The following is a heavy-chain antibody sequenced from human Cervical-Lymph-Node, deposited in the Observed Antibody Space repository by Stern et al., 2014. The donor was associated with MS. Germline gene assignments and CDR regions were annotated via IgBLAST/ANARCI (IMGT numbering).Heavy chain of an antibody. CDR1: GFSLSTSGIC. J-gene: IGHJ4*02. D-gene: IGHD6-6*01. Sequence: QVTLRESGPALVKPTQTLTLTCTFSGFSLSTSGICVSWIRQPPGKALEWLALIDWDDDKYYSTSLKTRLTISKDTSKNQVVLTMTNMDPVDTATYYCARGSSSSGDLDYWGQGTLVTVSS. CDR2: IDWDDDK. CDR3: ARGSSSSGDLDY. V-gene: IGHV2-70*01.